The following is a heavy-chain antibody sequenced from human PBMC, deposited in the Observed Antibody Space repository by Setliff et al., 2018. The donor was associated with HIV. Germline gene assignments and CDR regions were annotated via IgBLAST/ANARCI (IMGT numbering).Heavy chain of an antibody. J-gene: IGHJ4*02. Sequence: ASETLSLTCTASGGSISSGSYYWGWIRQPPGKGLEWIGSIYYSGSTYYNPSLQSRVTISVDTSKNLFSLRLSSVTASDTAVYYCARQAIFGYYDSSGYLDYWGQGTLVTVSS. D-gene: IGHD3-22*01. CDR1: GGSISSGSYY. V-gene: IGHV4-39*01. CDR2: IYYSGST. CDR3: ARQAIFGYYDSSGYLDY.